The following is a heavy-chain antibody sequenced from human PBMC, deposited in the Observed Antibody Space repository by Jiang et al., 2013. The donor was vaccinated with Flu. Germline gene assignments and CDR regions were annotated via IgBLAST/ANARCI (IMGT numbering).Heavy chain of an antibody. V-gene: IGHV4-4*07. CDR1: GGSIIRYY. CDR2: IYASGNI. Sequence: GLVKPSXTLSLTCTVSGGSIIRYYWNWIRQPAGKGLEWIGRIYASGNINYNPSLKSRVSMSVDMSTNQFSLYLTSVTAADTAVYYCARESTGHVGRGGSESYPYFFDYWGQGTLVTVSS. CDR3: ARESTGHVGRGGSESYPYFFDY. D-gene: IGHD3-10*01. J-gene: IGHJ4*02.